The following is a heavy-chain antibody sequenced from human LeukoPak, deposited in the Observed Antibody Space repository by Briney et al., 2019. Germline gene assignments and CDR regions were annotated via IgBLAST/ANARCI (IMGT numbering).Heavy chain of an antibody. CDR2: IYSGGST. Sequence: GGSLRLSCAASGFTFSSNYMSWVRQAPGKGLEWVSVIYSGGSTYYADSVKGRFTISRDNSKNTLYLQMNSLRAEDTAVYYCARDLIVGATLGSDYWGQGTLVTVSS. J-gene: IGHJ4*02. CDR1: GFTFSSNY. D-gene: IGHD1-26*01. CDR3: ARDLIVGATLGSDY. V-gene: IGHV3-53*01.